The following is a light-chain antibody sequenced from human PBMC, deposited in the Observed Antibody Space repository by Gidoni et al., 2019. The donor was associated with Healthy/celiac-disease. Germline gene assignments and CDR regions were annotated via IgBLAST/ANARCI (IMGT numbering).Light chain of an antibody. V-gene: IGKV1-39*01. CDR1: QSISSY. CDR2: AAS. CDR3: QQSYSTPYT. Sequence: DIQMPQSPSSLSASVGDRVTITCRASQSISSYLNWYQQKPGKAPKRLIYAASSLQSGVPSRFSGSGSGTDCTLTISSLQPEDFATYYCQQSYSTPYTFGQGTKLEIK. J-gene: IGKJ2*01.